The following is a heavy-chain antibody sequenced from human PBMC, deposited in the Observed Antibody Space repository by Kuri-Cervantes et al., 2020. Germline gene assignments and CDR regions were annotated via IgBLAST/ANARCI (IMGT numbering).Heavy chain of an antibody. CDR1: GFSFSDYY. D-gene: IGHD6-19*01. V-gene: IGHV3-21*01. Sequence: GGSLRLSCAASGFSFSDYYMNWVRQAPGKGLEWVSSISSSSSYIYYADSVKGRFTISRDNAKNSLYLQMNSLRAEDTAVYYCASTYGSGWYSGYWGQGTLVTVSS. CDR3: ASTYGSGWYSGY. CDR2: ISSSSSYI. J-gene: IGHJ4*02.